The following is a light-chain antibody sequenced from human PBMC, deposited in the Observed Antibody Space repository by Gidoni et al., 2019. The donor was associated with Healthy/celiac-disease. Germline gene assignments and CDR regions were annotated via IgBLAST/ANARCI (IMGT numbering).Light chain of an antibody. CDR1: QSVSSN. CDR3: KQYNNWPPWT. V-gene: IGKV3-15*01. CDR2: GAS. Sequence: EIVMTQSPATLSLSPGERATLSCRASQSVSSNLAWYQQKPGQAPRLLIYGASTRATGIPARFSGSGSGKEFTLTISSLQSEDFAVYYCKQYNNWPPWTFGQGTKVEIK. J-gene: IGKJ1*01.